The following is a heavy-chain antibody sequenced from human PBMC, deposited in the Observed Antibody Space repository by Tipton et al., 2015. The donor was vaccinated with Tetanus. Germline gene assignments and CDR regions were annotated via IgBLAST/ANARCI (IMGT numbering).Heavy chain of an antibody. CDR2: INPDGRRT. D-gene: IGHD1-1*01. J-gene: IGHJ6*02. Sequence: SLRLSCAASGFTSESHYMHLVRQTPGKGLVWISRINPDGRRTNYADSVKGRFTISRDHAQNTVYLQMNSLRAEDTAVYFCARRSLTNYGLHLWGQGTPVTVSS. V-gene: IGHV3-74*01. CDR1: GFTSESHY. CDR3: ARRSLTNYGLHL.